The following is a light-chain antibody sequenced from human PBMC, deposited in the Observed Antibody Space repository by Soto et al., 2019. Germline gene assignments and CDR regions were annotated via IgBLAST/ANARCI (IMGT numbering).Light chain of an antibody. Sequence: VMTQSPGTLSVSLGERATLSCRASQSVSIHLAWYQQKPGQAPRLLIYDTSTRATGIPARFSGSGSGTEFTLTISSLQSEDFAVYYCQQYSNWPPITFGQGTRLEIK. J-gene: IGKJ5*01. CDR1: QSVSIH. V-gene: IGKV3-15*01. CDR2: DTS. CDR3: QQYSNWPPIT.